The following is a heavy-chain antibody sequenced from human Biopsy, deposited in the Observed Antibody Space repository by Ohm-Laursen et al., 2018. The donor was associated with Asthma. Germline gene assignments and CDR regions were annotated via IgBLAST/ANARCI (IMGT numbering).Heavy chain of an antibody. CDR2: IYSGGTS. CDR1: GFSFFTYG. Sequence: SLRLSCTASGFSFFTYGMSWVRQAPGKGLEWVSVIYSGGTSHTADSVRGRFTISRDFSKNTLHLQMHSLRVEDTAVYYCARGDSSGWSHYYFDYWGQGTLVTVSS. J-gene: IGHJ4*02. V-gene: IGHV3-23*03. CDR3: ARGDSSGWSHYYFDY. D-gene: IGHD6-19*01.